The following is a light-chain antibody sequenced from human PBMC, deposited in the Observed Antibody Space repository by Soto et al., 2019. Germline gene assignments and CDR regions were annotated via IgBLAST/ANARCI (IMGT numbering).Light chain of an antibody. J-gene: IGKJ1*01. V-gene: IGKV3-20*01. CDR1: QSLGNTY. CDR3: QQYGRSLWT. CDR2: GAS. Sequence: EIVLTQSPGTLSLSPGERATLSCRASQSLGNTYLAWYQQKPGQTPRLLIHGASTRATDIPDRFSGTGSGADFTLTINRLEPEDFAVYYCQQYGRSLWTFGQGTKVE.